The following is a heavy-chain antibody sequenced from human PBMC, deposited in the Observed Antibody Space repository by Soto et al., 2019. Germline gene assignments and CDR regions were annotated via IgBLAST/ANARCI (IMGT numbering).Heavy chain of an antibody. CDR2: IIPIFGTA. D-gene: IGHD3-22*01. Sequence: ASVKVSCKASGGTFSSYAISWVRQAPGQGLEWMGGIIPIFGTANYAQKFQGRVTITADESTSTAYMELSSLRSEDTAVYYCARGYYYDSSGYYRDNLPPINYFDYWGQGTLVTVSS. CDR1: GGTFSSYA. V-gene: IGHV1-69*13. CDR3: ARGYYYDSSGYYRDNLPPINYFDY. J-gene: IGHJ4*02.